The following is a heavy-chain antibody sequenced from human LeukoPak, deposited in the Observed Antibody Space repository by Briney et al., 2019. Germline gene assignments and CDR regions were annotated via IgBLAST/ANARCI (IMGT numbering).Heavy chain of an antibody. V-gene: IGHV3-21*01. D-gene: IGHD1-26*01. CDR1: GFTFSSYN. CDR2: ISSSSRYI. CDR3: ARDLSVGSKPDLGFDY. Sequence: PGGSLRLSCAVSGFTFSSYNMNWVRQAPGKGLEWVSSISSSSRYIYYTDSVKGRFTISKDNAKNSLYLQMNSLRAEDTAVYYCARDLSVGSKPDLGFDYWGQGTLVTVSS. J-gene: IGHJ4*02.